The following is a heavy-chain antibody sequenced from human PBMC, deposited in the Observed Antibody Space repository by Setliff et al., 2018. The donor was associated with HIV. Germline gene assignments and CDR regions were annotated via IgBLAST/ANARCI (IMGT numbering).Heavy chain of an antibody. D-gene: IGHD5-12*01. CDR2: IYHSGST. Sequence: KPSETLSLTCAVSGYSISSGYYWGWIRQPPGKGLEWIGSIYHSGSTNYNPSLKSRVTISVDTSKNQFSLKLSSVTAADTAVYYCARWGDGYNSYDSWGQGTLVTVPQ. CDR3: ARWGDGYNSYDS. J-gene: IGHJ4*02. CDR1: GYSISSGYY. V-gene: IGHV4-38-2*01.